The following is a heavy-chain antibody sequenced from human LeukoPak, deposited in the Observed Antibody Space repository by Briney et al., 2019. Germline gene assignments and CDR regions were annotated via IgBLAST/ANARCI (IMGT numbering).Heavy chain of an antibody. D-gene: IGHD4-17*01. CDR2: IYYTGTT. CDR1: GGSISSYF. Sequence: SETLSLTCTVSGGSISSYFWSWIRQPPGKGLEWIGYIYYTGTTNYNPSLKSRVTISVDTSKNQFSLKVSSVTAADTGVYYCASKSTDHGELRFDYWGQGTLVTVSS. V-gene: IGHV4-59*01. J-gene: IGHJ4*02. CDR3: ASKSTDHGELRFDY.